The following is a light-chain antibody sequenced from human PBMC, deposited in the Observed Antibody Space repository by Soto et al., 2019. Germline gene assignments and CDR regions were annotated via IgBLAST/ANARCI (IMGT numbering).Light chain of an antibody. CDR3: SSYASSNIDV. CDR2: EVS. J-gene: IGLJ1*01. CDR1: STDVGGFNY. V-gene: IGLV2-8*01. Sequence: QSALTRPPSASGSPGRSVTISCTGSSTDVGGFNYVSWYQQHPGKAPKLIIYEVSKRPSGVPDRFSGSKSGNTASLTISGLQTEDEADYYCSSYASSNIDVFGTGTKLTVL.